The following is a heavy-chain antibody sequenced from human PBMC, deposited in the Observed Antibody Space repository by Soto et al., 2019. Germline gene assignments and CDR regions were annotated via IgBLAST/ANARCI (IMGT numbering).Heavy chain of an antibody. CDR2: IFSNDEK. J-gene: IGHJ4*02. CDR3: ARHSWRGVPTGVDY. D-gene: IGHD6-13*01. CDR1: GFSLSSARMG. Sequence: QVTLKETGPVLVKPTETLTLTCTVSGFSLSSARMGVSWIRQPPGKALEWLAHIFSNDEKSYSTSLKSRLTIYKAASKSQVDLAMTNMNHMDTGTDDCARHSWRGVPTGVDYWGQGTLVTVSS. V-gene: IGHV2-26*01.